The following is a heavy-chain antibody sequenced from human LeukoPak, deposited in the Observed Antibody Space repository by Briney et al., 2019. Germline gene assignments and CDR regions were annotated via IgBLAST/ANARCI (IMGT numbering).Heavy chain of an antibody. V-gene: IGHV3-30*04. CDR2: ISYDGSNK. CDR3: ARSRRRELLRTYFDY. CDR1: GFTFSNYA. Sequence: RTGGSLRLSCAASGFTFSNYAMHWVRQAPGKGLEWVAVISYDGSNKYYADSVKDRFTISRDNSKNTLFLQMNSLRAEDTAVYYCARSRRRELLRTYFDYWGQGTLVTVSS. D-gene: IGHD1-26*01. J-gene: IGHJ4*02.